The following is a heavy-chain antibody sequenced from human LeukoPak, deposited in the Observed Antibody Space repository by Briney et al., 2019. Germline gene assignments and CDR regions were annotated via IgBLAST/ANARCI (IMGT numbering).Heavy chain of an antibody. J-gene: IGHJ6*03. CDR3: ARRLGAVYYYYMDV. CDR1: GYTFTSYD. CDR2: MNPNSGNT. D-gene: IGHD3-16*01. V-gene: IGHV1-8*03. Sequence: ASVKVSCKASGYTFTSYDTNWVRQATGQGLEWMGWMNPNSGNTGYAQKFQGRVTITRNTSISTAYMELSSLRSEDTAVYYCARRLGAVYYYYMDVWGKGTTVTVSS.